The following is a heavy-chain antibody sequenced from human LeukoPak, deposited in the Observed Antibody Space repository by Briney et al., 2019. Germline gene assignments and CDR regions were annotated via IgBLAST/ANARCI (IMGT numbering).Heavy chain of an antibody. CDR1: GFTFSSYA. V-gene: IGHV3-30-3*01. D-gene: IGHD6-19*01. CDR2: ISYDGSNK. CDR3: ASSSGWASPSFDY. Sequence: GGSLRLSCAASGFTFSSYAMHWVRKAPGKGLEWVAVISYDGSNKYYADSVKGRFTISRDNSKNTLYLQMNSLRAEDTAVYYCASSSGWASPSFDYWGQGTLVTVSS. J-gene: IGHJ4*02.